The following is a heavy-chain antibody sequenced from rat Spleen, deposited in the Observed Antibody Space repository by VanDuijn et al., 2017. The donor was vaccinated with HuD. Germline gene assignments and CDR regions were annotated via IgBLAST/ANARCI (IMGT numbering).Heavy chain of an antibody. Sequence: EVQLVEPGGGLVQPGRSLKLSCAASGFTFSDYNMAWVRQAPKKGLEWVATISYDGSSTYYRDSVKGRFTISSDNAKSTLYLQMDSLRSEDTATYYCARHNSGYGVMDAWGQGASVTVSS. J-gene: IGHJ4*01. V-gene: IGHV5-7*01. CDR1: GFTFSDYN. CDR2: ISYDGSST. D-gene: IGHD4-3*01. CDR3: ARHNSGYGVMDA.